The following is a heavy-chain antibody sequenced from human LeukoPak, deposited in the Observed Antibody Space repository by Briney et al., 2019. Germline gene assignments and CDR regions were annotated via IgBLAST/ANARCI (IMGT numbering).Heavy chain of an antibody. J-gene: IGHJ4*02. Sequence: GDSRKISCKGSGYSFTSYWIGWVRQMPGKGLAWMGLIYGVSSAIRYLPSFQGQVIVSAYKSIRTAFLQWSSLKASDTAIYYCARHHDYGDYGGFDYWGQETLVPV. CDR3: ARHHDYGDYGGFDY. CDR2: IYGVSSAI. V-gene: IGHV5-51*01. CDR1: GYSFTSYW. D-gene: IGHD4-17*01.